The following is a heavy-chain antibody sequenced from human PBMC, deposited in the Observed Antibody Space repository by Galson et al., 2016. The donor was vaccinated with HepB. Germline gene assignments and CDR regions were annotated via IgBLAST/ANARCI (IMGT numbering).Heavy chain of an antibody. D-gene: IGHD6-19*01. Sequence: SVKVSCKASGYTFSNFGISWVRQAPGQGLEWMGWISSNNGDANYARNFQGKVTMTTDTSTATAYLEVTNLTADDTAVYYCARGRIAVAGSEAYWGQGILVTVSP. J-gene: IGHJ4*02. CDR1: GYTFSNFG. CDR3: ARGRIAVAGSEAY. CDR2: ISSNNGDA. V-gene: IGHV1-18*01.